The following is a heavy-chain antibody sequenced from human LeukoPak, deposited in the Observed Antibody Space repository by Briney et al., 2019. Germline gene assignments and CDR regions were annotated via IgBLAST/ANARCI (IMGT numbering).Heavy chain of an antibody. D-gene: IGHD1-7*01. J-gene: IGHJ3*01. Sequence: GGSLRLSCAASGFTFSSKAMHWVRQVPGKGLEWVAVISYDGSDKYYADSVKGRFTISRDNPKRSLYLQMNSLRAEDTAVYYCARRTFPNDAFDVWGQGTVVTVSS. CDR3: ARRTFPNDAFDV. V-gene: IGHV3-30-3*01. CDR1: GFTFSSKA. CDR2: ISYDGSDK.